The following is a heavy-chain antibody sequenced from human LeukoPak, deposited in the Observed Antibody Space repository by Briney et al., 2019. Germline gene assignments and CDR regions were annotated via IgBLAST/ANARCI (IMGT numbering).Heavy chain of an antibody. J-gene: IGHJ3*02. Sequence: GRSLRLSCAASGFTFDDYAMHWVRQAPGKGLEWVSGISWNSGSIGYADSMKGRFTISRDNAKNSLYLQMNSLRAEDTALYYCAKDMGSGSYIDAFDIWGQGTMVTVSS. CDR2: ISWNSGSI. D-gene: IGHD3-10*01. V-gene: IGHV3-9*01. CDR3: AKDMGSGSYIDAFDI. CDR1: GFTFDDYA.